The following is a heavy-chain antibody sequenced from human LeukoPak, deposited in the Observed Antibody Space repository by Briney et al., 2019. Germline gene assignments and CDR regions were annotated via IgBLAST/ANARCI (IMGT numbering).Heavy chain of an antibody. J-gene: IGHJ5*02. CDR1: GYTFTSYD. Sequence: GASVKVSCKASGYTFTSYDINWVRQATGQGLEWMGWMNPNSGNTGYAQKFQGRVTMTRNTSISTAYMELSSLRSEDTAVYYCARGRVVRGVIRAVFPFDPWGRGTLVTVSS. D-gene: IGHD3-10*01. V-gene: IGHV1-8*01. CDR2: MNPNSGNT. CDR3: ARGRVVRGVIRAVFPFDP.